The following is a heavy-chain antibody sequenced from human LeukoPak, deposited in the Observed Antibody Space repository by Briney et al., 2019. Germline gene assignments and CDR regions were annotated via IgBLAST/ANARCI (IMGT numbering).Heavy chain of an antibody. J-gene: IGHJ4*02. CDR3: AKDHTVYGSGSYLDF. D-gene: IGHD3-10*01. CDR1: GFTFSNYA. CDR2: ISGGGSST. Sequence: GGSLRLSCAASGFTFSNYAMRWGRQAPGKGLEWVSHISGGGSSTHYADSVKGRFTISRDNSKNTLYLQMNSLRAEDTAVYYCAKDHTVYGSGSYLDFWGQGTLVTVSS. V-gene: IGHV3-23*01.